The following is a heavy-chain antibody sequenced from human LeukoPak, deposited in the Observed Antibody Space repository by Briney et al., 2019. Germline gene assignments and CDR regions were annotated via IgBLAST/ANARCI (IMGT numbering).Heavy chain of an antibody. D-gene: IGHD7-27*01. CDR1: GGSISSGGYS. J-gene: IGHJ4*02. CDR3: ARAELGTIDY. V-gene: IGHV4-30-2*01. Sequence: SETLPLTCAVSGGSISSGGYSWSWIRQPPGKGLEWIGYIYHSGSTYYNPSLKSRVTISVDRSKNQFSLKLSSVTAADTAVYYCARAELGTIDYWGQGTLVTVSS. CDR2: IYHSGST.